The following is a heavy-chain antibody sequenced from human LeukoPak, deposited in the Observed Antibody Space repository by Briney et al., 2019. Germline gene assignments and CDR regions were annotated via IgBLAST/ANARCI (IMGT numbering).Heavy chain of an antibody. CDR3: ASIVKDCSGGSCYGFYYFDY. CDR2: IYYSGST. V-gene: IGHV4-59*01. CDR1: GGSISSYY. J-gene: IGHJ4*02. Sequence: KPSETLSLTCTVSGGSISSYYWGWIRQPPGKGLEWIGYIYYSGSTNYNPSLKSRVTISVDTSKNQFSLKLSSVTAADTAVYYCASIVKDCSGGSCYGFYYFDYWGQGTLVTVSS. D-gene: IGHD2-15*01.